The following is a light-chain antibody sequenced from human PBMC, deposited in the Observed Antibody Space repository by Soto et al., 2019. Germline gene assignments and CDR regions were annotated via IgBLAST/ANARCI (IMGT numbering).Light chain of an antibody. V-gene: IGLV2-14*01. CDR3: SSYTCSSTRV. Sequence: QSALTQPASVSGSPGQSITISCTGTSSDVGGYNYVSWYQQHPGKAPKLMIYEVSNRPSGVSNRFSGSKSGNTASLTISGLQAEDEADYYCSSYTCSSTRVFGGGTKLNVL. CDR2: EVS. J-gene: IGLJ2*01. CDR1: SSDVGGYNY.